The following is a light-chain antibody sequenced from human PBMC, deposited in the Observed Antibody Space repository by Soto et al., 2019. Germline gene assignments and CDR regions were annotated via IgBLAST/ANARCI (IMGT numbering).Light chain of an antibody. J-gene: IGKJ5*01. Sequence: EIVLTQSPGTLSLSPGERATLSCRASQSVRSTSLAWYQQKPGQPPRLLIFGASRRATGIPERFSGSGSGTDFTLTISRLEPEDFAVYYCQQRNDWPLTFGPGTRLEIK. CDR2: GAS. CDR1: QSVRSTS. V-gene: IGKV3D-20*02. CDR3: QQRNDWPLT.